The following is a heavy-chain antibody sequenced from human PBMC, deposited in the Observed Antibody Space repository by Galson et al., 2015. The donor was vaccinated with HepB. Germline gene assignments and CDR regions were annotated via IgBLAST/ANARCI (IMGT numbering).Heavy chain of an antibody. CDR3: AREGNCGGGCWHFDF. CDR1: GDSVSSNGAT. J-gene: IGHJ4*02. D-gene: IGHD2-21*01. CDR2: TYYRSTWKN. V-gene: IGHV6-1*01. Sequence: CAISGDSVSSNGATWNWIRQSPSRGLEWLGRTYYRSTWKNDYAVSMKSRLTINSDTSRNQFSLQLNSVTPEDTAVYYCAREGNCGGGCWHFDFWGRGTLVTVPS.